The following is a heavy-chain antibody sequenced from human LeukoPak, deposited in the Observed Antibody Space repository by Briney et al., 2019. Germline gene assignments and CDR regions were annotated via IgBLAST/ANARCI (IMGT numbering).Heavy chain of an antibody. CDR2: INHSGST. V-gene: IGHV4-34*01. CDR1: GGSFSGYY. Sequence: SETLSLTCAVYGGSFSGYYWSWIRQPPGKGLEWIGEINHSGSTNYNPSLKSRVTISVDTSKNQFSLKLSSVTAADTAVYYCAREGVWGSYRYTSDYWGQGTLVTVSS. CDR3: AREGVWGSYRYTSDY. J-gene: IGHJ4*02. D-gene: IGHD3-16*02.